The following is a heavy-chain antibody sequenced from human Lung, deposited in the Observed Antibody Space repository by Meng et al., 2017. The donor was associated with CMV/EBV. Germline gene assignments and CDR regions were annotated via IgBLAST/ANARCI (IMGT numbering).Heavy chain of an antibody. CDR2: RKQGGSEK. J-gene: IGHJ4*02. CDR3: ARISDMTETTYYFDY. Sequence: GGSLRLSCAASGFTFSSYWMSWVRQAPGKGLEWVANRKQGGSEKYYVDSVKGRFTISRDNAKNSLYLQMNSLRDEDTAVYYCARISDMTETTYYFDYWGQGTLVTVSS. V-gene: IGHV3-7*01. D-gene: IGHD1-20*01. CDR1: GFTFSSYW.